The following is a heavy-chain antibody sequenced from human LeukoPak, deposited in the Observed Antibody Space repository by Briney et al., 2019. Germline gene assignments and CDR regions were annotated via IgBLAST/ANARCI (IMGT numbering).Heavy chain of an antibody. CDR1: GVSFSGYY. D-gene: IGHD3-10*01. CDR3: ARGLRFGRGRFDY. V-gene: IGHV4-34*01. CDR2: INHSGST. Sequence: ASETLSLTCAVYGVSFSGYYWSWIRQPPGKGLEWIGEINHSGSTNYNPSLKSRVTISVDTSKNQFSLKLSSVTAADTAVYYCARGLRFGRGRFDYWGQGTLVTVSS. J-gene: IGHJ4*02.